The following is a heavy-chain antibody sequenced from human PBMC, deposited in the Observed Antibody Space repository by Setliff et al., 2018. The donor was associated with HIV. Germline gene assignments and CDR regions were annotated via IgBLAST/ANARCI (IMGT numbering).Heavy chain of an antibody. D-gene: IGHD3-10*01. Sequence: SETLSLTCTVSGGSIGSGSYYWTWIRQPAGKGLEWIGRIYTSGSTNYNPSLKSRVTISVDTSKNQFSLRLNSVTATDTALYYCARGRFHRLHRPYSGSGSLGIQYFDYWGQGTLVTVSS. J-gene: IGHJ4*02. CDR2: IYTSGST. CDR1: GGSIGSGSYY. V-gene: IGHV4-61*02. CDR3: ARGRFHRLHRPYSGSGSLGIQYFDY.